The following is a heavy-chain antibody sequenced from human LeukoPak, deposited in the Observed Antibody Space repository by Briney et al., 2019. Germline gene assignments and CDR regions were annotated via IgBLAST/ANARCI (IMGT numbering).Heavy chain of an antibody. CDR2: IYPGDSDT. CDR1: GYSFTSYW. Sequence: GESLKISCKGSGYSFTSYWIGWVRQMPGKGLEWMGIIYPGDSDTRYSPSFQGQVTISVDKSISTAYLQWSSLKASDTAMYYCARLAVAGSGVEDHYYYGMDVWGQGTTVTVSS. V-gene: IGHV5-51*01. CDR3: ARLAVAGSGVEDHYYYGMDV. D-gene: IGHD6-19*01. J-gene: IGHJ6*02.